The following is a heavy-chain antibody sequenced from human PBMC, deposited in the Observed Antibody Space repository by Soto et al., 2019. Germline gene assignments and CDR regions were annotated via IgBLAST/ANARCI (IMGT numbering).Heavy chain of an antibody. CDR2: ISSSSSYI. CDR3: ARDATGNPDYYYGMDV. Sequence: GVPLRLSYAASGFTFSSYSMSWVRQAPGKGLEWVSSISSSSSYIYYADSVKGRFTISRDNAKNSLYPQMNSLRAEDTAVFFCARDATGNPDYYYGMDVWGQGTTVSRSS. J-gene: IGHJ6*01. D-gene: IGHD1-1*01. V-gene: IGHV3-21*01. CDR1: GFTFSSYS.